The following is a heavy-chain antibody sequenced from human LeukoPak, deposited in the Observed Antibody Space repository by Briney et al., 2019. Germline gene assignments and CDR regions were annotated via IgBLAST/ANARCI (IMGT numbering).Heavy chain of an antibody. V-gene: IGHV3-21*01. D-gene: IGHD3-16*01. CDR2: ISSSSSYI. J-gene: IGHJ6*02. CDR1: GFTFSSYS. Sequence: GGSLRLSCAASGFTFSSYSMNWVRQAPGKGLEWVSSISSSSSYIYYADSVKGRFTISRDNAKNSLYLQMNSLRAEDTAVYYCARDWGYYYYYGMDVWGQGTTVTISS. CDR3: ARDWGYYYYYGMDV.